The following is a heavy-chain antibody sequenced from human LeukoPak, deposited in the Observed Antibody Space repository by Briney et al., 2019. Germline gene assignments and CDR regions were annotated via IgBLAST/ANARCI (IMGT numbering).Heavy chain of an antibody. CDR3: ARLGVTTVTIDY. J-gene: IGHJ4*02. Sequence: SETLSLTCTVSGGSISSSSYYWGWIRQPPGKGLEWIGSIYYSGSTYYNPSFKSRVTISVDTSKNQFSLKLSSVTAADTAVYYCARLGVTTVTIDYWGQGTLVTVSS. D-gene: IGHD4-11*01. CDR2: IYYSGST. CDR1: GGSISSSSYY. V-gene: IGHV4-39*01.